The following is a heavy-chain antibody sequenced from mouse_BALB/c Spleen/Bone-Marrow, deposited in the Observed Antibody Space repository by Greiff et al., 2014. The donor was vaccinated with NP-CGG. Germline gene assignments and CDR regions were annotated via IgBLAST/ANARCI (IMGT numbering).Heavy chain of an antibody. CDR3: ARPFTTVVATVFAY. Sequence: EVQLQQSGGDLVKPGGSLKLSCAASGFSFSGYGMSWVRQTPDKRLEWVATIGVGGTYTYYPDSVKGRFTSSRDTAKNTLYLRMSSLKSEDTAMYYCARPFTTVVATVFAYWGQGTLVTVSA. D-gene: IGHD1-1*01. CDR1: GFSFSGYG. J-gene: IGHJ3*01. V-gene: IGHV5-6*01. CDR2: IGVGGTYT.